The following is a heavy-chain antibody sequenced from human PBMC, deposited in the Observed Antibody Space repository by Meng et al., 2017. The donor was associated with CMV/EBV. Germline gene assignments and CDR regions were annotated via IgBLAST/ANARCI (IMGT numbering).Heavy chain of an antibody. CDR1: GFTFSSYG. V-gene: IGHV3-30*02. D-gene: IGHD3-3*01. CDR2: IRYDGSNK. J-gene: IGHJ6*02. Sequence: GGSLRLSCAASGFTFSSYGMHWVRQAPGKGLEWVAFIRYDGSNKYYADSVKGRFTISRDNSKNTLYLQMNSLRAEDTAVYYCAKAPRGDFWSGRFLDMDVWGQGTTVTVSS. CDR3: AKAPRGDFWSGRFLDMDV.